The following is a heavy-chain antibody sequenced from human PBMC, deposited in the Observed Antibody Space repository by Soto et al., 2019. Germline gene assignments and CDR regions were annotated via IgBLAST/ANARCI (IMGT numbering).Heavy chain of an antibody. J-gene: IGHJ4*02. V-gene: IGHV4-59*01. D-gene: IGHD2-2*01. CDR3: AKYRRTEEEGFTLDS. CDR1: GDSIKHYY. Sequence: SETLSLTCTVSGDSIKHYYWSCIRQPPGKRLEWIGYIYYTGSTTYNPSLESRVTMSVNTSKNQFSLQLSSVNAADTAVYYFAKYRRTEEEGFTLDSWGRGTLVTV. CDR2: IYYTGST.